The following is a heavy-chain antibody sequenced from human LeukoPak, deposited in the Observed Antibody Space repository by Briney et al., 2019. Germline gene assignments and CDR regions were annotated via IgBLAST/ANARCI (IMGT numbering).Heavy chain of an antibody. J-gene: IGHJ4*02. CDR3: ARDTYNYDGSGYYYLDY. V-gene: IGHV4-61*08. D-gene: IGHD3-22*01. CDR1: GGSISSGGY. CDR2: IYYSGST. Sequence: PSETLSLTCAVSGGSISSGGYWSWIRQPPGKGLEWIGYIYYSGSTNYNPSLKSRVTISVDTSKNQFSLKLSSVTAADTAVYYCARDTYNYDGSGYYYLDYWGQGTLVTVSS.